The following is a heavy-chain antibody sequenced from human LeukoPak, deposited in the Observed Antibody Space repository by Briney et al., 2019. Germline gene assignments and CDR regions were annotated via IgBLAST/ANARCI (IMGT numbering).Heavy chain of an antibody. Sequence: GGSLRLSCGASGFIFSSYAMSWVRQAPGKGLEWVSTISGSGGSTYFADSMKGRFTISRDNSKNTLYLQMNSLRAEDTAVYYCAKDPGFDYYYYMDVWGKGTTVTVSS. CDR1: GFIFSSYA. V-gene: IGHV3-23*01. J-gene: IGHJ6*03. CDR3: AKDPGFDYYYYMDV. CDR2: ISGSGGST.